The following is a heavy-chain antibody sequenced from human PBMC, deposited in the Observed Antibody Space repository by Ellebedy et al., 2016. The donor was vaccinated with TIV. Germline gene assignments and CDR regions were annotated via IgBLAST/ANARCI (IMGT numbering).Heavy chain of an antibody. CDR2: IYYSGST. CDR3: ARATIGYCSGGSCYSGGFDY. Sequence: MPSETLSLTCTVSGGSISSYYWSWIRQPPGKGLEWIGYIYYSGSTNYNPSLKSRVTISVDTSKNQFSLKLSSVTAADTAVYYCARATIGYCSGGSCYSGGFDYWGQGTLVTVSS. J-gene: IGHJ4*02. D-gene: IGHD2-15*01. CDR1: GGSISSYY. V-gene: IGHV4-59*01.